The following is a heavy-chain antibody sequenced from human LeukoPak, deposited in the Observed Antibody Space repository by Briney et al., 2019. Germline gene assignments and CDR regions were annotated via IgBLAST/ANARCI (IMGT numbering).Heavy chain of an antibody. V-gene: IGHV1-18*01. CDR2: ISTYNANA. CDR1: GYTFTNYG. CDR3: ATSGPHDYGDHWRWFDP. Sequence: ASVKVSCKASGYTFTNYGINWVRQAPGQGLEWTGWISTYNANANYAQRLQGRVTMTTDTSTSTAYMELRSLRSDDTAVYYCATSGPHDYGDHWRWFDPWGQGTLVSVSS. D-gene: IGHD4-17*01. J-gene: IGHJ5*02.